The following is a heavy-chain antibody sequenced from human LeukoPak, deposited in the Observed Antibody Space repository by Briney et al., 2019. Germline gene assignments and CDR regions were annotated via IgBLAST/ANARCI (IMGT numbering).Heavy chain of an antibody. D-gene: IGHD1-26*01. CDR2: IKQDGSEK. V-gene: IGHV3-7*01. Sequence: PGGSLRLSCAASGFTFSSYWMSWVRQAPGKGLEWVANIKQDGSEKYYVDSVKGRFTISRDNAKNSLYLQMNSLRAEDTAVYYCASRGFSSIVGAFYWGQGTLVTVSS. J-gene: IGHJ4*02. CDR1: GFTFSSYW. CDR3: ASRGFSSIVGAFY.